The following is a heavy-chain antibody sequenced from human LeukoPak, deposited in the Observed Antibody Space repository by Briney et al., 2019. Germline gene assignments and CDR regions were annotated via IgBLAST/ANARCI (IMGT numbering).Heavy chain of an antibody. CDR1: GYRFTIYG. V-gene: IGHV1-18*01. J-gene: IGHJ4*02. D-gene: IGHD3-9*01. CDR2: ISAYNGNT. Sequence: ASVTVSSMASGYRFTIYGSSWVRQAPGQGLECMGWISAYNGNTNYAQKPQGTVTMTTDTSTSTDYMELRRLRSDDTAVYYCARGGDGDILTGLVFDYWGQGTLVTVSS. CDR3: ARGGDGDILTGLVFDY.